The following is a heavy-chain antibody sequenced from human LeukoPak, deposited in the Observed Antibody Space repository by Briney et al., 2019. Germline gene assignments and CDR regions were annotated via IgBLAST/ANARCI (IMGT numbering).Heavy chain of an antibody. CDR2: ISAYNGNT. CDR1: GYTFTSYG. V-gene: IGHV1-18*01. Sequence: ASVKVSCKASGYTFTSYGIIWVRQAPGQGLEWLGWISAYNGNTNYAQKLQGRVTMTTDTSTSTAYMELRSLRSDDTAVYYCARGRRCSGGSCYPHYFDYWGQGTLVTVSS. J-gene: IGHJ4*02. D-gene: IGHD2-15*01. CDR3: ARGRRCSGGSCYPHYFDY.